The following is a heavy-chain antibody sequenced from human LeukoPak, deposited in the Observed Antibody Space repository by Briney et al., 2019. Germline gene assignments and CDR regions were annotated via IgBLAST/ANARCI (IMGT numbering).Heavy chain of an antibody. D-gene: IGHD4-11*01. CDR3: ARGAGITTGYLDY. J-gene: IGHJ4*02. CDR2: IYHSGST. Sequence: SETLSLTCAVSGGSISSGGYSWSWIRQPPGKGLEWIGYIYHSGSTYYNPSLKSRVTISVDRSKNQFSLKLSSVTAADTAVYYCARGAGITTGYLDYWGQGTLSPSPQ. V-gene: IGHV4-30-2*01. CDR1: GGSISSGGYS.